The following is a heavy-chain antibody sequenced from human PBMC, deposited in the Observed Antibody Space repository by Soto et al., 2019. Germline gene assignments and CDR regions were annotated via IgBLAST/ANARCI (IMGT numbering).Heavy chain of an antibody. CDR3: AKLRLGYCSGGSCYSSFDY. J-gene: IGHJ4*02. CDR2: ISGSGGST. CDR1: GFTFSSYA. D-gene: IGHD2-15*01. Sequence: EVQLLESGGGLVQPGGSLRLSCAASGFTFSSYAMSWVRQAPGKGLEWVSAISGSGGSTYYADSVKGRFTISRDNSKNTLYLQMNRLRAEDTAVYYCAKLRLGYCSGGSCYSSFDYWGQGTLVTVSS. V-gene: IGHV3-23*01.